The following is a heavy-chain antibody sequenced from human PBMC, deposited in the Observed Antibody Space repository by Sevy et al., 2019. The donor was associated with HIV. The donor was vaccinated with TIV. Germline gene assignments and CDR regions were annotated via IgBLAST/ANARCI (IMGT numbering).Heavy chain of an antibody. Sequence: ASVKVSCKASGGTFSSYPISWVRQAPGQGLEWMGRIIPIFGTANYAQKFQGRVTITADEATNTAYMELSSLRSEDTAVYYCARDHGVASNYYYNMDVWGKGTTVTVSS. CDR3: ARDHGVASNYYYNMDV. CDR1: GGTFSSYP. CDR2: IIPIFGTA. D-gene: IGHD2-15*01. J-gene: IGHJ6*03. V-gene: IGHV1-69*13.